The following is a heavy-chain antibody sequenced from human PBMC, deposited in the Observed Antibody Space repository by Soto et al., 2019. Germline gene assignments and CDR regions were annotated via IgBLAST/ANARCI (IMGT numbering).Heavy chain of an antibody. CDR1: GFTLRSCA. Sequence: GSLRLSCAASGFTLRSCAIHRVRQAPGKGLGWVAVISYDGSNKYYADSVKGRFTISRDNSKNTLYLQMNSLRAEDTAVYYCATVIVPAALWGQGTLVTVSS. D-gene: IGHD2-2*01. CDR2: ISYDGSNK. V-gene: IGHV3-30-3*01. CDR3: ATVIVPAAL. J-gene: IGHJ4*02.